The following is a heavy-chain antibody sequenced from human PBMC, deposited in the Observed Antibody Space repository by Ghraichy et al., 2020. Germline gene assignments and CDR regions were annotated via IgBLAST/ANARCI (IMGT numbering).Heavy chain of an antibody. D-gene: IGHD2-2*01. CDR1: GGSFSGYY. V-gene: IGHV4-34*01. Sequence: SQTLSLTCAVYGGSFSGYYWSWIRQPPGKGLEWIGEINHSGSTNYNPSLKSRVTISVDTSKNQFSLKLSSVTAADTAVYYCARGGLSGIVVVPAGEGGGFDPWGQGTLVTVSS. CDR3: ARGGLSGIVVVPAGEGGGFDP. CDR2: INHSGST. J-gene: IGHJ5*02.